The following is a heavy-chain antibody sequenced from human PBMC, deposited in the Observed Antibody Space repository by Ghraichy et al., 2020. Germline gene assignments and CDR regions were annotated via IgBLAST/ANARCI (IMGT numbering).Heavy chain of an antibody. CDR3: ARSYYYDSSGPPPVYFDY. D-gene: IGHD3-22*01. Sequence: SETLSLTCTVSGGSISSGDYYWSWIRQPPGKGLEWIGYIYYSGSTYYNPSLKSRVTISVDTSKNQFSLKLSSVTAADTAVYYCARSYYYDSSGPPPVYFDYWGQGTLVTVSS. J-gene: IGHJ4*02. V-gene: IGHV4-30-4*01. CDR2: IYYSGST. CDR1: GGSISSGDYY.